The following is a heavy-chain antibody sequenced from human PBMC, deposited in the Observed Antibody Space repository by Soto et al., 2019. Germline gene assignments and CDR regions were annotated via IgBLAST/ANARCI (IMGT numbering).Heavy chain of an antibody. CDR2: ISSTTNYI. J-gene: IGHJ4*02. CDR3: AKDPGVK. V-gene: IGHV3-21*01. Sequence: GGSLRLSCAASGFTFTGYSMNWVRQAPGKGLEWVSSISSTTNYIYYADSVKGRFTISRDNSKNTLYLQMNSLRAEDTAVYYCAKDPGVKWGQGTLVTVSS. D-gene: IGHD3-16*02. CDR1: GFTFTGYS.